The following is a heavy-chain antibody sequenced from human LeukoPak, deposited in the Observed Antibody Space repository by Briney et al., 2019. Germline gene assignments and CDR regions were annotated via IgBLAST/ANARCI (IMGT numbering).Heavy chain of an antibody. V-gene: IGHV3-7*01. CDR1: GFTFSSYW. D-gene: IGHD6-19*01. CDR3: ARGQWLGNHFDY. J-gene: IGHJ4*02. CDR2: IKQDGSEK. Sequence: GGSLRLSCAASGFTFSSYWMTWVRQAPGKGLEWVPNIKQDGSEKYYVDSVKGRFTISRDNAKNSLLLQMNSLRAEETAVYYCARGQWLGNHFDYWGQGTLVTVSA.